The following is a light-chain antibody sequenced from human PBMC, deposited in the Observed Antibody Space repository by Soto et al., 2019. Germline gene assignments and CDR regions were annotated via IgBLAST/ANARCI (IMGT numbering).Light chain of an antibody. CDR1: QSVSNN. V-gene: IGKV3-15*01. CDR2: FAS. J-gene: IGKJ4*01. CDR3: QQYNAWPLT. Sequence: EIGLTQSPATLSVSPGERATLSCRASQSVSNNLAWYQQKPGQPPRLLIYFASTRATGVPARFSGSGSGTELTLTISSLQSEDSAVYYCQQYNAWPLTFGGGTKVETK.